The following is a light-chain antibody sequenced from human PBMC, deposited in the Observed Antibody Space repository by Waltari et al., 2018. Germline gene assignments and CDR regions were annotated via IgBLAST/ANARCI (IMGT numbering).Light chain of an antibody. Sequence: EIVMTQSPATLSVSPGERVSLSCRASQSVRSNLAWYQQKPGQSPRLLSYGASTRATDIPARFSGSGSGTEFTLVISSLQSEDFAVYYCQQYSIWPPLTFGGGTKVEIK. CDR3: QQYSIWPPLT. CDR2: GAS. CDR1: QSVRSN. V-gene: IGKV3-15*01. J-gene: IGKJ4*01.